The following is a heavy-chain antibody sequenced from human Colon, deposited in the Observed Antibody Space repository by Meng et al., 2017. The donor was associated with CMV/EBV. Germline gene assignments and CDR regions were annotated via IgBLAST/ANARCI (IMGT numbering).Heavy chain of an antibody. V-gene: IGHV3-30*02. Sequence: GGSLRLSCAASGFTFSSYGMHWVRQTPGKGLEWVAFIRYDGSTIYYGDSVKGRLTISRDNSKNTLFLEMNSLGAEDTAMYYCVRLGYCSSPSCQKSYFYGLDGGGKG. CDR2: IRYDGSTI. D-gene: IGHD2-2*01. CDR1: GFTFSSYG. J-gene: IGHJ6*04. CDR3: VRLGYCSSPSCQKSYFYGLDG.